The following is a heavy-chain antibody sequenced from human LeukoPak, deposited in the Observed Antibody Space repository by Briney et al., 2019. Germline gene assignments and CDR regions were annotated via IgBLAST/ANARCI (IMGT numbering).Heavy chain of an antibody. V-gene: IGHV4-4*07. CDR3: ASEDYDFWSGRQRYYFDY. CDR2: IYTSGST. D-gene: IGHD3-3*01. CDR1: GGSISSYY. J-gene: IGHJ4*02. Sequence: SETLSFTCTVSGGSISSYYWSWIRQPAGKGLEWIGRIYTSGSTNYNPSLESRVTMSVDTSKNQFSLKLSSVTAADTAVYYCASEDYDFWSGRQRYYFDYWGQGTLVTVSS.